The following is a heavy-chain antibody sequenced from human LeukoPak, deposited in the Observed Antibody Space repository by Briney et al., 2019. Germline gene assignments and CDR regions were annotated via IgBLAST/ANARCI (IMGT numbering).Heavy chain of an antibody. Sequence: SQTLSLTCAVSGGSISSGGYSWSWIRQPPGKGLEWIGYIYHSGSTYYNPSLKSRVTISVDRSKNQFSLKLSSVTAADTAVYYCARGDIVVVPAAMGWNWFDPWGQGTLVTVSS. J-gene: IGHJ5*02. V-gene: IGHV4-30-2*01. CDR2: IYHSGST. CDR1: GGSISSGGYS. D-gene: IGHD2-2*01. CDR3: ARGDIVVVPAAMGWNWFDP.